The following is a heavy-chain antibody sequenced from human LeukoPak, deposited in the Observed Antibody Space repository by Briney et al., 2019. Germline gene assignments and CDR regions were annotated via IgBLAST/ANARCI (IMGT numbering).Heavy chain of an antibody. CDR3: ARHGIAARGFDP. V-gene: IGHV4-39*01. J-gene: IGHJ5*02. Sequence: SETLSLTCTVSGGSISSSGYYWGWIRQPPGKGLEWIGSIYYSGSTYYNPSLKSRVTISVDTSKNQFPLKLSSVTAADTAVYYCARHGIAARGFDPWGQGTLVTVSS. CDR2: IYYSGST. CDR1: GGSISSSGYY. D-gene: IGHD6-6*01.